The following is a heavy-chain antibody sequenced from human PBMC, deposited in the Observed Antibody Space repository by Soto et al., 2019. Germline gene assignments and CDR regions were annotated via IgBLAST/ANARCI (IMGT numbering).Heavy chain of an antibody. V-gene: IGHV3-23*01. CDR2: ITHSGGST. CDR3: AKGYRPLGGAFDI. Sequence: GGSLRLSGAASGFTFSSYAMSWVRQAPGKGLEWVSGITHSGGSTYYTDSVKGRFTISRDNSKYTLYLQMNNLRAEDTAVYYCAKGYRPLGGAFDIWVQGTMVTVSS. CDR1: GFTFSSYA. D-gene: IGHD3-16*01. J-gene: IGHJ3*02.